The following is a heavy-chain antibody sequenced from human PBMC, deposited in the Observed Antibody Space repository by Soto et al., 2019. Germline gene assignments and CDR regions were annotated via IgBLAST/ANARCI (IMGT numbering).Heavy chain of an antibody. CDR2: ISYDGSNK. CDR3: ARDRIAARPHGQYYYYGMDV. Sequence: QVQLVESGGGVVQPGRSLRLSCAASGFTFSSYAMHWVRQAPGKGLEWVAVISYDGSNKYYADSVKGRFTISRDKSKNTLYLLMNSLRAEDTAVYYCARDRIAARPHGQYYYYGMDVWGQGTTVTVSS. J-gene: IGHJ6*02. V-gene: IGHV3-30-3*01. CDR1: GFTFSSYA. D-gene: IGHD6-6*01.